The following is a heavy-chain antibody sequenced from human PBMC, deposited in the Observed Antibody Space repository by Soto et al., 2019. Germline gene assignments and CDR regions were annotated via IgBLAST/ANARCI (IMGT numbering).Heavy chain of an antibody. J-gene: IGHJ4*02. CDR3: AREFYYYESSGRQYKFDN. CDR2: INPSGGST. D-gene: IGHD3-22*01. Sequence: QVQLVQSGAEVKKPGASVKISCKASGYTFTTNHKHWVRQAPGQGLEWMGIINPSGGSTSYAQKFQGRVTLTRDTSTNTVYMDLSSLRSEDTAVYYCAREFYYYESSGRQYKFDNWGQGTLVTVSS. CDR1: GYTFTTNH. V-gene: IGHV1-46*01.